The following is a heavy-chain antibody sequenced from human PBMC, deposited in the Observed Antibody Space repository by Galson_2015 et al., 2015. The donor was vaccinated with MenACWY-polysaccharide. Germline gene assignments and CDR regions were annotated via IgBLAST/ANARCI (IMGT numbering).Heavy chain of an antibody. D-gene: IGHD1-1*01. CDR3: ALYNWNDKGGALDI. Sequence: SLRLSCAASGFAFSGYSLNWVRQTPGKGLEWVSYISASSSAIYYADSVKGRFTISRDNAKKSLYLQMNSLRGEDTAVYYCALYNWNDKGGALDIWGRGTMVTVSS. CDR1: GFAFSGYS. J-gene: IGHJ3*02. V-gene: IGHV3-48*01. CDR2: ISASSSAI.